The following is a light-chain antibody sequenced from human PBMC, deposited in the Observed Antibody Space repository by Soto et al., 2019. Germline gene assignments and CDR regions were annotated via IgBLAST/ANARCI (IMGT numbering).Light chain of an antibody. CDR1: QSVSSY. Sequence: EIELTQSPGTLSVSPGDRATITCRASQSVSSYLDWYQQRPGQAPRLLISEASNWATGIPARFSGSGSGTEFTLTISRLEPEDFAAYYCQQCDSSSWTFGEGTKVDIK. CDR2: EAS. J-gene: IGKJ1*01. CDR3: QQCDSSSWT. V-gene: IGKV3-11*01.